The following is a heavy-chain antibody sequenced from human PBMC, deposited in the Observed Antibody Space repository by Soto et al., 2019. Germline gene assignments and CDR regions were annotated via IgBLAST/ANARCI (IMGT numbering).Heavy chain of an antibody. V-gene: IGHV3-49*03. CDR1: GFTFGDYA. Sequence: GGSLRLSCTASGFTFGDYAMSWFRQAPGKGLEWVGFIRSKAYGGTTEYAASVKGRFTISRDDSKSIAYLQMNSLKTEDTAVYYCTSSDYGDYLYAEYFQHWGQGTLVTVSS. CDR3: TSSDYGDYLYAEYFQH. CDR2: IRSKAYGGTT. D-gene: IGHD4-17*01. J-gene: IGHJ1*01.